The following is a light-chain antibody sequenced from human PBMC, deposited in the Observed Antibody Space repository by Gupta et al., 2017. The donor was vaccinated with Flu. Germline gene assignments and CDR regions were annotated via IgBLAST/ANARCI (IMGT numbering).Light chain of an antibody. J-gene: IGKJ4*01. CDR2: WAS. CDR1: QSVLYSLNNKNY. CDR3: QQGLGSLI. V-gene: IGKV4-1*01. Sequence: DIVMTQSPDSLAVSLGERATINCKSSQSVLYSLNNKNYLNWYQQKPGQPPKLLIHWASIREYGVPDRFSGSGSWXDFTLTXSGRQTEDVAFYYGQQGLGSLIFGXGTKVEIK.